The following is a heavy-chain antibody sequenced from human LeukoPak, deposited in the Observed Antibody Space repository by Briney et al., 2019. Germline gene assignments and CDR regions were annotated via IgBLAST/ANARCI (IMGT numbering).Heavy chain of an antibody. CDR1: GYTLTELS. J-gene: IGHJ3*02. V-gene: IGHV1-24*01. CDR2: FDPEDGET. CDR3: ASERIVVVLAIEGGDAFDI. D-gene: IGHD2-2*01. Sequence: ASVKVSCKVSGYTLTELSMHWVRQAPGKGLEWMGGFDPEDGETIYAQKFQGRVTMTEDTSTDTAYMELSSLRSEDTAVYYCASERIVVVLAIEGGDAFDIWGQGTMVTVSS.